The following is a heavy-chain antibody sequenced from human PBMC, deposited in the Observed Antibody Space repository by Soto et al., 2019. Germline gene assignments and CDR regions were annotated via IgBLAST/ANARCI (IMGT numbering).Heavy chain of an antibody. CDR3: ARRYGYYFDC. Sequence: QVQLQESGPGLVKPSETLSLTCTVSGGSISSYYWSWIRQPPGRGLEWIGYIYTSGRTNYNPSLKSRVAISVDTSKNPLSLKLSSVTAADTAVYYCARRYGYYFDCWGQGTLVTVSS. D-gene: IGHD3-9*01. CDR1: GGSISSYY. CDR2: IYTSGRT. J-gene: IGHJ4*02. V-gene: IGHV4-4*08.